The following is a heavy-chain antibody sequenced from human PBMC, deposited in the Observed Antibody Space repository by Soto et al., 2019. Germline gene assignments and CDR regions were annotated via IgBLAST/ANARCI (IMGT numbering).Heavy chain of an antibody. J-gene: IGHJ4*02. Sequence: GGSLRLSCAASGFTFRNYAMNWVRQAPGKGLEWVSSISGGGVSRKYVDSVKGRFTISRDNSKNTLYLQMNSLRAEDTAVYYCAKDLFTMVRLFDSWGQGTLVTVSS. CDR1: GFTFRNYA. D-gene: IGHD3-10*01. V-gene: IGHV3-23*01. CDR3: AKDLFTMVRLFDS. CDR2: ISGGGVSR.